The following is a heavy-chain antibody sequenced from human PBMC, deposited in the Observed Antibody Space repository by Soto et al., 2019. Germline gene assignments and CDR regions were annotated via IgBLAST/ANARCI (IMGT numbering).Heavy chain of an antibody. D-gene: IGHD2-21*02. CDR2: ISSRSDT. J-gene: IGHJ6*02. CDR3: AREETAWPLAYGLDV. Sequence: GGSLRLSFAASGFSFSTSVMNWVRQAPGKGLEWVSSISSRSDTYYADSVKGRFTISRDNAKNSVSLQMDSLRAEDAAVYYCAREETAWPLAYGLDVWGQGTTVIVSS. CDR1: GFSFSTSV. V-gene: IGHV3-21*01.